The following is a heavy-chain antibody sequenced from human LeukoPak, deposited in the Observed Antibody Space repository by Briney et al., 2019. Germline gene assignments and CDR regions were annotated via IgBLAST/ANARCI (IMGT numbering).Heavy chain of an antibody. CDR2: MYHDGDT. CDR3: ARGGVAPTGGPFSDC. D-gene: IGHD3-10*01. Sequence: KASETLSLTCAVSRGSISSGGYSWSWIRQPPGKGLEWIGYMYHDGDTYYNPSLKGRVTISVDRSKNQFSLKVSSVTAADTAVYYCARGGVAPTGGPFSDCWGQGTLVTVSS. CDR1: RGSISSGGYS. J-gene: IGHJ4*02. V-gene: IGHV4-30-2*01.